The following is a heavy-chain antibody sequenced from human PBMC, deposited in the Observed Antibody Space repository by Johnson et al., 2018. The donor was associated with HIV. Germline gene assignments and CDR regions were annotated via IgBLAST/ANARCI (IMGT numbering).Heavy chain of an antibody. Sequence: EVQLVESGGGVVQPGGSLRLSCVASGFTFSTYVMHWVRQAPGKGLENVSAISSNGGTTYYANSVKGRFTISRDNSKNTLYLQMGSLRAEDMAVYYCARSSSTWYFGFDFWGQGTMVTVSS. J-gene: IGHJ3*01. V-gene: IGHV3-64*01. D-gene: IGHD6-13*01. CDR2: ISSNGGTT. CDR1: GFTFSTYV. CDR3: ARSSSTWYFGFDF.